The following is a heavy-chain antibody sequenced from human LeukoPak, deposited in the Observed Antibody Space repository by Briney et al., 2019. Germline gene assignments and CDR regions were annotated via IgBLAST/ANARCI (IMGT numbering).Heavy chain of an antibody. CDR1: GASISSRNW. Sequence: PSETLSLTCAVSGASISSRNWWTWVRQTPGKGLEWIGEIYQSGTTNYNPSLRSRVRMSIDQSRNQFSLKLSSVTAADTAVYYCAREELGGERGIDYWGQGTLVTVSS. CDR2: IYQSGTT. V-gene: IGHV4-4*02. CDR3: AREELGGERGIDY. D-gene: IGHD3-10*01. J-gene: IGHJ4*02.